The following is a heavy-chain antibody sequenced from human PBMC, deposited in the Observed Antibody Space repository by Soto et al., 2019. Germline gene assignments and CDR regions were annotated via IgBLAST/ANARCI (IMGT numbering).Heavy chain of an antibody. CDR1: GYSFTSYW. J-gene: IGHJ3*02. D-gene: IGHD2-15*01. V-gene: IGHV5-51*01. CDR3: ARYCSGGSCYGDDAFDI. CDR2: IYPGDSDT. Sequence: GESLKISCKGSGYSFTSYWIGWVRQMPGKGLEWMGIIYPGDSDTRYSPSFQGQVTISADKSISTAYLQWSSLRSEDTAVYYCARYCSGGSCYGDDAFDIWGQGTMVTVSS.